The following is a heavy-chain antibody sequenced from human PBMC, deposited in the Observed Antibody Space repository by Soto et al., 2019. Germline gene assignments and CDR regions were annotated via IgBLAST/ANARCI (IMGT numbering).Heavy chain of an antibody. CDR3: AKVGVRGVPSYFSMDV. J-gene: IGHJ6*02. Sequence: EVQLLESGGGLVQPGGSLRLSCAASGFTFSSYAMSWVRQAPGKGLEWVSAISGSGGSTYYADSVTGRFTISRDNSKNKVYLQIDSLGTEDTAGYYCAKVGVRGVPSYFSMDVWGQGTTVTVSS. CDR1: GFTFSSYA. V-gene: IGHV3-23*01. CDR2: ISGSGGST. D-gene: IGHD3-10*01.